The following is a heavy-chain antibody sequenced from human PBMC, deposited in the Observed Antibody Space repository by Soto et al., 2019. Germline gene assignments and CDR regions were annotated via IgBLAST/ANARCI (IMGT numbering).Heavy chain of an antibody. J-gene: IGHJ4*02. CDR1: GYSFTSCW. V-gene: IGHV5-51*01. CDR2: IYPGDSDT. Sequence: GEALKISCKGFGYSFTSCWIGWVRQLPGKGLEWMGIIYPGDSDTRYSPSFQGQVTISADKSISTAYLQWSSLKASDTAMYYCATTPGIXLWPLFDYWGQGTLVTVSS. CDR3: ATTPGIXLWPLFDY. D-gene: IGHD5-18*01.